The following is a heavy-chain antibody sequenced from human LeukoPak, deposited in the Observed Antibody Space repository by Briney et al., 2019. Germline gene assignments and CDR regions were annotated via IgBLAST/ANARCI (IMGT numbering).Heavy chain of an antibody. CDR2: IYYSGST. CDR1: GGSINSYY. J-gene: IGHJ4*02. CDR3: ARSPTKRVPEDY. D-gene: IGHD2-2*01. Sequence: PSGTLSLTCAVSGGSINSYYWSWIRQPPGKGLEWIGYIYYSGSTKYNPSLKSRVTISVDTSKNQFSLKLSSVTAADTAVYYCARSPTKRVPEDYWGQGTLVTVSS. V-gene: IGHV4-59*12.